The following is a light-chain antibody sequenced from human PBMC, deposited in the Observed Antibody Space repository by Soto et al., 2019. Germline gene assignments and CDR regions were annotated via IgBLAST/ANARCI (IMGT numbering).Light chain of an antibody. J-gene: IGLJ1*01. CDR3: QVWDSVILHHV. V-gene: IGLV3-21*02. Sequence: SYELTQSPSVSVAPGQTARITCAGSNIGTKTVHWFQQRPGQAPVLVVFDDSHRPSGIPERFSGSNSGSTATLTISRVEAGDEADYYCQVWDSVILHHVFGSGTKVTVL. CDR1: NIGTKT. CDR2: DDS.